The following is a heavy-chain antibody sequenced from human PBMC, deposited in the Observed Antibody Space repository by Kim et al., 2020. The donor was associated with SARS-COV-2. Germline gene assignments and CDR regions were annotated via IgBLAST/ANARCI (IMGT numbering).Heavy chain of an antibody. CDR3: ARGQNYYDSSGYPNWFDP. V-gene: IGHV3-48*03. Sequence: GGSLRLSCAASGFTFSSYEMNWVRQAPGKGLEWVSYISSIGSTVYYADSVKGRFTISRDNAKNSLYLQMNSLRAEDTAVYYCARGQNYYDSSGYPNWFDP. J-gene: IGHJ5*02. D-gene: IGHD3-22*01. CDR2: ISSIGSTV. CDR1: GFTFSSYE.